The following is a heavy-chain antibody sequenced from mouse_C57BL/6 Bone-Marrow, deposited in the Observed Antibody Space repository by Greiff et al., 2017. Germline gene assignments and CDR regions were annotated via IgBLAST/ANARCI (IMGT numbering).Heavy chain of an antibody. D-gene: IGHD2-4*01. Sequence: EVQLVESEGGLVQPGSSMKLSCTASGFTFSDYYMAWVRQVPEKGLEWVANINYDGSSTYYLDSLKSRFIISSDNAKNILYLQMSSLKSDDTATYYCARVEAYYDYDEWFAYWGQGTLVTVSA. CDR1: GFTFSDYY. J-gene: IGHJ3*01. CDR2: INYDGSST. CDR3: ARVEAYYDYDEWFAY. V-gene: IGHV5-16*01.